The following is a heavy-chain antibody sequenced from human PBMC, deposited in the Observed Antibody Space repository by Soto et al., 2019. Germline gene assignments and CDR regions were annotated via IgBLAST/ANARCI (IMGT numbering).Heavy chain of an antibody. D-gene: IGHD3-22*01. CDR1: GFTFSNYA. CDR3: VKEGYYYDSSGYYYGWFDP. J-gene: IGHJ5*02. V-gene: IGHV3-64D*06. Sequence: PGGSLRLSCSASGFTFSNYAMHWFRQAPGKGLEYVSAISSNGGSTYYADSVKGRFTISRDNSKNTLYLQMSSLRAEDTAVYYCVKEGYYYDSSGYYYGWFDPWGQGT. CDR2: ISSNGGST.